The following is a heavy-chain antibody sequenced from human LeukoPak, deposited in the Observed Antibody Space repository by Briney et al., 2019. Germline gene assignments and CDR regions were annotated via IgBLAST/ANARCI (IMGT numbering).Heavy chain of an antibody. CDR3: ARGLVYDFWSGYYYNWFDP. D-gene: IGHD3-3*01. V-gene: IGHV4-39*07. CDR2: INHSGST. Sequence: SETLSLTCTVSGGSISSSSYYWGWIRQPPGKGLEWIGEINHSGSTNYNPSLKSRVTISVDTSKNQFSLKLSSVTAADTAVYYCARGLVYDFWSGYYYNWFDPWGQGTLVTVSS. J-gene: IGHJ5*02. CDR1: GGSISSSSYY.